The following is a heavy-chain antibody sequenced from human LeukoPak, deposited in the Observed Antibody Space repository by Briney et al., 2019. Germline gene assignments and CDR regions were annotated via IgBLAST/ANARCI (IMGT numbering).Heavy chain of an antibody. CDR3: ARDPRSGSGFDY. J-gene: IGHJ4*02. Sequence: SETLSLTCTVSGGSISSGGYYWSWIRQHPGKGLEWVGYIYYSGSTYYNPSLKSRVTISVDTSKNQFSLKLSSVTAADTAVYYCARDPRSGSGFDYWGQGTLVTVSS. CDR2: IYYSGST. V-gene: IGHV4-31*03. D-gene: IGHD6-19*01. CDR1: GGSISSGGYY.